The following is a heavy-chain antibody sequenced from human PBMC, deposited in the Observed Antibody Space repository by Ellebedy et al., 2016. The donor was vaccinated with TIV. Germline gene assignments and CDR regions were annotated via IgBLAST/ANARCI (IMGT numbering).Heavy chain of an antibody. V-gene: IGHV3-21*01. Sequence: GESLKISCAASGITFSSYSMNWVRQAPGKGLEWVSSISSSSSYIYYADSVKGRFTISRDNAKNSLYLQMNSLRAEDTAVYYCARDFGELPYYYYYGMDVWGQGTTVTVSS. CDR1: GITFSSYS. D-gene: IGHD1-26*01. CDR3: ARDFGELPYYYYYGMDV. CDR2: ISSSSSYI. J-gene: IGHJ6*02.